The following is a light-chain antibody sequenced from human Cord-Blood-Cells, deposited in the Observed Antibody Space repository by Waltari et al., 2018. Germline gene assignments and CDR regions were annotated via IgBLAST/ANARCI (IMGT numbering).Light chain of an antibody. CDR3: QQSYSTPPT. J-gene: IGKJ2*01. Sequence: DIKMTQSPSSLSASVGDRVTITCRASQSISSYLNWYQQKPGKAPKLLIYAASSLQSGGPSRFSGSGSGTDFTLTISSLQPEDFATYYCQQSYSTPPTFGQGTKLEIK. CDR1: QSISSY. V-gene: IGKV1-39*01. CDR2: AAS.